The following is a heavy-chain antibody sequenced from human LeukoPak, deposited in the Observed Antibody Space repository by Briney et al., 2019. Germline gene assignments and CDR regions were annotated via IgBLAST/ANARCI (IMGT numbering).Heavy chain of an antibody. CDR2: IYPGDSDT. CDR3: AIPSPGDDILTGYYKGGFYYFDY. CDR1: GYSFTSYW. V-gene: IGHV5-51*01. D-gene: IGHD3-9*01. J-gene: IGHJ4*02. Sequence: GESLKISCKGSGYSFTSYWIGWVRQMPGKGLEWMGIIYPGDSDTRYSPSFQGQVTISADKSISTAYLQWSSLKASDTAMYYGAIPSPGDDILTGYYKGGFYYFDYWGQRTLVTVSS.